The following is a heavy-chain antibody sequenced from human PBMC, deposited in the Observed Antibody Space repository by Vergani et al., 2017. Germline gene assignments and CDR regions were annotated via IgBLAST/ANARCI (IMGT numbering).Heavy chain of an antibody. CDR3: AKEKVPYGSGSYILDH. CDR1: GFTFNQYG. V-gene: IGHV3-33*03. J-gene: IGHJ4*02. CDR2: IWYDGNNK. Sequence: QVQLVESGGGVVQPGRSLRLSCAASGFTFNQYGMHWVRQAPGKGLEWVAVIWYDGNNKQYADSVKGRFTISRDKSRNTVYLQMNRLRSEDTAIYYCAKEKVPYGSGSYILDHWGPGTLVTVSS. D-gene: IGHD3-10*01.